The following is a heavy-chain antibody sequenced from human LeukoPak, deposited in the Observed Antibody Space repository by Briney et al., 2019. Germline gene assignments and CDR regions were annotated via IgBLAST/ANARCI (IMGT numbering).Heavy chain of an antibody. CDR1: GFTFDDYG. CDR3: ASGTLKAAATDFDY. Sequence: GVSLRLSCAASGFTFDDYGMSWVRQAPGKGLEWVSGINWNGGSTGYADSVKGRFTISRDNAKNSLYLQMNSLRAEDTALYYCASGTLKAAATDFDYWGQGTLVTVSS. CDR2: INWNGGST. V-gene: IGHV3-20*04. J-gene: IGHJ4*02. D-gene: IGHD6-13*01.